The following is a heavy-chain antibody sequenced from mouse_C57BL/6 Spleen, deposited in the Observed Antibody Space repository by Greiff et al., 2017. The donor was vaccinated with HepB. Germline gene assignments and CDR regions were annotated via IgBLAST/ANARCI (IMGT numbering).Heavy chain of an antibody. Sequence: EVQLQQSGAELVRPGASVKLSCTASGFNIKDDYMHWVKQRPEQGLEWIGWIDPENGDTEYASKFQGKATITADTSSNTAYLQLSSLTSEDTAVYYCTTRDSSYVPFDYWGQGTTLTVSS. V-gene: IGHV14-4*01. CDR2: IDPENGDT. CDR1: GFNIKDDY. D-gene: IGHD1-1*01. CDR3: TTRDSSYVPFDY. J-gene: IGHJ2*01.